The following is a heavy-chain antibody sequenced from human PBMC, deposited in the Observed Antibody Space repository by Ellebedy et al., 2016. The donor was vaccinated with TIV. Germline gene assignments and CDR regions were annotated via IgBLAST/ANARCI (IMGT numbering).Heavy chain of an antibody. J-gene: IGHJ6*02. D-gene: IGHD4-17*01. V-gene: IGHV3-66*01. Sequence: PGGSLRLSCAASGFTVSSNYMSWVRQAPGKGLEWVSVIYSGGSTYYADSVKGRFTISRDNAKNSLYLQMNSLRAEDTAVYYCARYDYGDSALYYYGMDVWGQGTTVTVSS. CDR1: GFTVSSNY. CDR2: IYSGGST. CDR3: ARYDYGDSALYYYGMDV.